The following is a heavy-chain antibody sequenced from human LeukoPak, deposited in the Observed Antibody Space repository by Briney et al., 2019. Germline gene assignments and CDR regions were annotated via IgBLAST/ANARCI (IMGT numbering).Heavy chain of an antibody. V-gene: IGHV3-23*01. Sequence: PGASLRLSCAAAGFTFSNYAMSWVRQAPGKGLEWVSAILGSGGSTYYADSVKGRFTVSRDNSKSTLYLQMNSLRAEDTALYYCAKWGDYDVLTDYYVPDYWGQGTLVTVSS. CDR1: GFTFSNYA. J-gene: IGHJ4*02. CDR2: ILGSGGST. D-gene: IGHD3-9*01. CDR3: AKWGDYDVLTDYYVPDY.